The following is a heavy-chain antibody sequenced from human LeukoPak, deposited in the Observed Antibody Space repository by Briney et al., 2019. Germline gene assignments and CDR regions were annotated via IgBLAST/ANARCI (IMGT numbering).Heavy chain of an antibody. V-gene: IGHV1-18*01. Sequence: ASVKVSCKTSGYTFTSYGISWVRQAPGQGLEWMGWISADNGKTNYAQKLQGRVTMTTDTSTTTAYMELRSLRAEDTAVYYCARGGLLLWFGELPQLFNMDVWGKGTTVTVSS. D-gene: IGHD3-10*01. CDR2: ISADNGKT. J-gene: IGHJ6*03. CDR1: GYTFTSYG. CDR3: ARGGLLLWFGELPQLFNMDV.